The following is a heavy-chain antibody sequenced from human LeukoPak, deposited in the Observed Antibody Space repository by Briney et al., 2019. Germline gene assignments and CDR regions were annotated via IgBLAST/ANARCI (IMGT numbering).Heavy chain of an antibody. CDR1: SGSFTPYY. CDR2: IYYSGST. CDR3: ARHSAVPHYFDY. Sequence: PSETLSLTCSVSSGSFTPYYWSWIRQPPGKGLEWIGYIYYSGSTNYNPSLKSRVTISVDTSKNQFSLKLTSVTAADTAVYYCARHSAVPHYFDYWGQGTLVTVSS. J-gene: IGHJ4*02. V-gene: IGHV4-59*08. D-gene: IGHD6-25*01.